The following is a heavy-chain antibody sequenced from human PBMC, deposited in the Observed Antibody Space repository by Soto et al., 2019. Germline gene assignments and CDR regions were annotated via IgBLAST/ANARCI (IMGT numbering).Heavy chain of an antibody. CDR2: ISGGGGTT. J-gene: IGHJ1*01. D-gene: IGHD6-13*01. CDR3: AKDQAAGGTISRYFQD. Sequence: EVQLLESGGGLVQPAGSLRLSCEASGFTFSSYGMSWVRQAPGKGLEWVSGISGGGGTTYYANSVKGRFTISRDNSKNTLFLQVNSVRAEDTAVYYCAKDQAAGGTISRYFQDWGQGTLVTVSS. V-gene: IGHV3-23*01. CDR1: GFTFSSYG.